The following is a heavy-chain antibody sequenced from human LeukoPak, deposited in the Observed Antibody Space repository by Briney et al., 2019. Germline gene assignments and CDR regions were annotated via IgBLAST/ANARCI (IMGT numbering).Heavy chain of an antibody. V-gene: IGHV1-18*04. CDR2: ISGYNGET. D-gene: IGHD3-10*01. Sequence: ASVKVSCKASGYTFTSYGISWVRQAPGQGLEWMGWISGYNGETDYAQRLQGRVTMTTDTSTSTAYMELRSLRSDDTAVYYCARDPHITMVRGEFDYWGQGTLVTVSS. CDR1: GYTFTSYG. CDR3: ARDPHITMVRGEFDY. J-gene: IGHJ4*02.